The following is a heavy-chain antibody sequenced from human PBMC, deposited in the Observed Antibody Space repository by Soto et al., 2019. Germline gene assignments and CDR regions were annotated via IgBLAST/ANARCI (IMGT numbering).Heavy chain of an antibody. V-gene: IGHV4-59*08. Sequence: SETLSLTCTVSGGSISSYYWSWIRQPTGKGLEWIGYIYYSGSTNYNPSLKSRVTISVDTSKNQFSLKLSSVTAADTAVHYCARHDFWSGQGSFDIWGQGTMVAVSS. CDR2: IYYSGST. CDR3: ARHDFWSGQGSFDI. D-gene: IGHD3-3*01. J-gene: IGHJ3*02. CDR1: GGSISSYY.